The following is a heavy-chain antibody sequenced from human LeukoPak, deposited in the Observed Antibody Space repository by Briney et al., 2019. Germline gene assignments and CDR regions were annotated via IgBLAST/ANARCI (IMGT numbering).Heavy chain of an antibody. J-gene: IGHJ4*02. Sequence: TLSLTCTVSGGSISSGGYYWSWIRQPPGKALEWLALIDWDDDKYYNTSLKTRLTISKDTSKNQVVLTMTNMDPVDTATYFCARYLYGDSASYFDYWGQGSLVIVSS. V-gene: IGHV2-70*01. CDR1: GGSISSGGYY. D-gene: IGHD4-17*01. CDR3: ARYLYGDSASYFDY. CDR2: IDWDDDK.